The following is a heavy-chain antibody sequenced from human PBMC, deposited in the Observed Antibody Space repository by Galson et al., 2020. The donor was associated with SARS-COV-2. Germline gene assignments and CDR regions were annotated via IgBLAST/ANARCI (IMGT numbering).Heavy chain of an antibody. CDR3: AKDGSNYYFYGMDV. V-gene: IGHV3-30*18. CDR2: ISYDGSNK. CDR1: GFTFSSYG. J-gene: IGHJ6*02. D-gene: IGHD5-12*01. Sequence: QLGESLKISCAASGFTFSSYGMHWVRQAPGKGLEWVAVISYDGSNKYYADSVKGRFTISRDNSKNTLYLQMNSLRAEDTAMYYCAKDGSNYYFYGMDVWGQGTTVTVSS.